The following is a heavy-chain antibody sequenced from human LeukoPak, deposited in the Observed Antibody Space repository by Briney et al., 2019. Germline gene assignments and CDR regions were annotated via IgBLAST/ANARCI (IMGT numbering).Heavy chain of an antibody. D-gene: IGHD3-10*01. CDR2: IYHSGTT. CDR3: ARVTHYYDSGSYPY. CDR1: GGSISSGGYY. J-gene: IGHJ4*02. Sequence: SQTLSLTCTVSGGSISSGGYYWSWIRQPPGKGLEWIGNIYHSGTTYYNPSLKSRATISVDTSKNQFSLKLSSVTAADTAVYYCARVTHYYDSGSYPYWGQGTLVIVSS. V-gene: IGHV4-30-2*01.